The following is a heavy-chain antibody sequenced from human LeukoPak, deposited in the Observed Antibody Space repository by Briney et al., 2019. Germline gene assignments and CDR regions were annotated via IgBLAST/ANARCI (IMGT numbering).Heavy chain of an antibody. CDR2: IYYSGTT. CDR1: GGSISPYY. CDR3: ARDLKIGYNSGWYSFDY. V-gene: IGHV4-59*01. D-gene: IGHD6-19*01. Sequence: SETLSLTCTVSGGSISPYYWSWIRQPPGKGLEWIGYIYYSGTTNHNPSLKSRVTISVDTSKNQFSLKLISVTAADTAVYYCARDLKIGYNSGWYSFDYWGQGILVTVSS. J-gene: IGHJ4*02.